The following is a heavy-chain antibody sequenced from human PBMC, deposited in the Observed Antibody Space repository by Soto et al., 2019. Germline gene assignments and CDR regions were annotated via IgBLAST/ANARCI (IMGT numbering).Heavy chain of an antibody. CDR2: IYYSGST. CDR1: GGSISSGGYY. Sequence: QVQLQESGPGLVKPSQTLSLTCTVSGGSISSGGYYWSWIRQHPGKGLEWIGYIYYSGSTYYNPSLKSRVTISVDTSKNQFSLKLSSVTAADTAVYYCARVYCSGGSCYEFDCWGQGTLVTVSS. J-gene: IGHJ4*02. V-gene: IGHV4-31*03. D-gene: IGHD2-15*01. CDR3: ARVYCSGGSCYEFDC.